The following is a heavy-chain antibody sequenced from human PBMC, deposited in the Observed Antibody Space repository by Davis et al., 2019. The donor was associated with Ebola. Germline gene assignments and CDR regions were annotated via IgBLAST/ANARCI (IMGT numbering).Heavy chain of an antibody. J-gene: IGHJ4*02. V-gene: IGHV1-69*04. CDR1: GYTFTSYA. CDR3: ARTLVGATGSFDY. CDR2: IIPILGIA. Sequence: AASVKVSCKASGYTFTSYAISWVRQAPGQGLEWMGRIIPILGIANYAQKFQGRVTIAADKSTSTAYMELSSLRSEDTAVYYCARTLVGATGSFDYWGQGTLVTVSS. D-gene: IGHD1-26*01.